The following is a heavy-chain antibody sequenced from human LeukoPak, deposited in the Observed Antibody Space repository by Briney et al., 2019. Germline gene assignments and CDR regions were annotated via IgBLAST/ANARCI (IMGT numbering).Heavy chain of an antibody. CDR2: ISSSGSST. Sequence: PGGSLRLSCAASGFTFSSYAMSWVRQAPGKGLEWVSAISSSGSSTYYADSAKGRFTISRDNSENTLYLQMNSLRAEDTAVYYCAKGSYGDYDYWGQGTLVTVSS. V-gene: IGHV3-23*01. CDR3: AKGSYGDYDY. D-gene: IGHD4-17*01. J-gene: IGHJ4*02. CDR1: GFTFSSYA.